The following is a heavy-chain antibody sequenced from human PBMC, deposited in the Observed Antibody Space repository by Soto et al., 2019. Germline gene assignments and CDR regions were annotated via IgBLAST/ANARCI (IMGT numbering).Heavy chain of an antibody. CDR2: IIPILGIA. V-gene: IGHV1-69*02. J-gene: IGHJ4*02. CDR1: GGTFSSYT. Sequence: QVQLVQSGAEVKKPGSSVKVSCKASGGTFSSYTISWVRQAPGQGLEWMGRIIPILGIANYAQKFQGRVTITADKSTSTAYMELSSLRSEDTAVYYCAKILAAADNNPDYWGQGTLVTVSS. D-gene: IGHD6-13*01. CDR3: AKILAAADNNPDY.